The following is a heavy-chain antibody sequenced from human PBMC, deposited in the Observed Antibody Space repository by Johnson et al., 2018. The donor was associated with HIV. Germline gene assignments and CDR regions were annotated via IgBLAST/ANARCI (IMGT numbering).Heavy chain of an antibody. V-gene: IGHV3-23*04. Sequence: VQLVESGGGLVQPGGSLRLSCAASRFTFSNAWMSWVRQAPGKGLEWVSAISGSGGSTYYADSVKGRFTISRDNSKNTLYLQMNSLRAEDTAVYYCAKDNYYYDSSGYYPDAFDIWGQGTMVTVSS. J-gene: IGHJ3*02. CDR3: AKDNYYYDSSGYYPDAFDI. D-gene: IGHD3-22*01. CDR2: ISGSGGST. CDR1: RFTFSNAW.